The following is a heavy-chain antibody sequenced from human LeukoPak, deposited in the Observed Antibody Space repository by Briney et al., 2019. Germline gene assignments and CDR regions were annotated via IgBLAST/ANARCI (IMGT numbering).Heavy chain of an antibody. D-gene: IGHD3-3*01. Sequence: SETLSLTCTVSGGSISSYYWSWLRQPPGKGLEWIGYIYYSGSTNYNPSLKSRVTISVDTSKNQFSLKLSSVTAADTAVYYCARELGGYDFWSGYYTGGAVDVWGQGTTVTVSS. CDR2: IYYSGST. J-gene: IGHJ6*02. CDR1: GGSISSYY. V-gene: IGHV4-59*01. CDR3: ARELGGYDFWSGYYTGGAVDV.